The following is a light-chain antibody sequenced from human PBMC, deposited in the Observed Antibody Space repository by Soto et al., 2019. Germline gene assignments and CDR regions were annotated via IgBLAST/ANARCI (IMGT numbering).Light chain of an antibody. V-gene: IGLV2-14*01. J-gene: IGLJ1*01. CDR2: EVS. CDR3: PSYSSTSTLYV. Sequence: QSALTQPASVSGSPGQSITISCTGTSSDVGGYDFVSWYQQHPGKAPKLLIYEVSRRPSSFSNRFSGSKSANTASLTISEPQAEDAADYYCPSYSSTSTLYVFGTGTKVTVL. CDR1: SSDVGGYDF.